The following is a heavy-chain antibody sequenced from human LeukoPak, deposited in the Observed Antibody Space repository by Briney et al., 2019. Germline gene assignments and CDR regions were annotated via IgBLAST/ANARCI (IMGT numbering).Heavy chain of an antibody. J-gene: IGHJ5*02. V-gene: IGHV1-46*01. D-gene: IGHD3-9*01. CDR3: ATALGIRYLPSFDP. CDR2: INPSGDPT. Sequence: ASVKVSCKASGYTFTSYYMHWVRQAPGQGLEWVGIINPSGDPTTYAQKFQGRVTMTSDMSTSTVYMELSSLRSEDTAVYYCATALGIRYLPSFDPWGQGTLVTVSS. CDR1: GYTFTSYY.